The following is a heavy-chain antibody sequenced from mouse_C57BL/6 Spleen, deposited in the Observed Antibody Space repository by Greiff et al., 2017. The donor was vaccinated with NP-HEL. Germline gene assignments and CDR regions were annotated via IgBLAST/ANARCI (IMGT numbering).Heavy chain of an antibody. CDR3: AKSYYNGSSYGGFGY. Sequence: QVQLQQPGAELVMPGASVKLSCKASGYTFTSYWMHWVKQRPGQGLEWIGEIDPSDSNTNYNQKFKGKSTLTVDKSYSTAYMPLNSLTSEESAVYSCAKSYYNGSSYGGFGYWGKGTTLTVS. CDR1: GYTFTSYW. V-gene: IGHV1-69*01. J-gene: IGHJ2*01. D-gene: IGHD1-1*01. CDR2: IDPSDSNT.